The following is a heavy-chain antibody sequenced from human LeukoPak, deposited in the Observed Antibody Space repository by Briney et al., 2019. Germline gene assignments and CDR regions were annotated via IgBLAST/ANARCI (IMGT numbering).Heavy chain of an antibody. CDR2: IRYDGSNK. J-gene: IGHJ4*02. D-gene: IGHD3-10*01. CDR1: GFTFSSYG. V-gene: IGHV3-30*02. Sequence: GGSLRLSCAASGFTFSSYGMHWVRQAPGKGLEWVAFIRYDGSNKYYADSVKGRFTISRDNSKNTLYLQMNSLRAEDTAVYYCVKDSKRWKTYYYESGSHYFDYWGQGTLVTVSS. CDR3: VKDSKRWKTYYYESGSHYFDY.